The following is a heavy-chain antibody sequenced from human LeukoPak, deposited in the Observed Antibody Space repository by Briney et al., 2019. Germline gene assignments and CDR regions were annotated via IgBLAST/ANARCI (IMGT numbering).Heavy chain of an antibody. D-gene: IGHD6-13*01. V-gene: IGHV3-30*18. J-gene: IGHJ4*02. CDR3: AKGPPDSSSWYKRTEG. Sequence: GGSLRLSCAASGFSFSNYGMHWVRQVPGKGLEWVAVISNDGMNTYYADSVKGRFTISRDNSKNTLYLQMNSLRAEDTAVYYCAKGPPDSSSWYKRTEGWGQGTLVTVSS. CDR1: GFSFSNYG. CDR2: ISNDGMNT.